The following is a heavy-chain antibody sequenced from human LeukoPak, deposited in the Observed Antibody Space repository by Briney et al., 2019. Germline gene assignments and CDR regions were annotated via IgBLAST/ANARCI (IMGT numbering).Heavy chain of an antibody. J-gene: IGHJ4*02. Sequence: GESLKISCKGSEKSFISYWTAWVRQTPGKGLEWMGIIYPDDSDTRYSPSFQGQITISADKSINTAYLQWGSLKASDTAIYYCARQPTIFSPFYQWGQGTLVTVSS. CDR3: ARQPTIFSPFYQ. V-gene: IGHV5-51*01. D-gene: IGHD3-9*01. CDR2: IYPDDSDT. CDR1: EKSFISYW.